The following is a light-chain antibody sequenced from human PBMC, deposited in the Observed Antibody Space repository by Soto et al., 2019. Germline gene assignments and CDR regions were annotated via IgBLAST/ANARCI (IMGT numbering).Light chain of an antibody. CDR3: QQYNSYST. V-gene: IGKV1-5*01. Sequence: DIQMTQSPSTLSASVGDRVTITCRAGQSISTWLAWYQQKPGKAPKLLIYDASSLESGVPSRFGGSGSGTEFTLTISSLQPEDFASYYCQQYNSYSTFGQGTKV. J-gene: IGKJ1*01. CDR1: QSISTW. CDR2: DAS.